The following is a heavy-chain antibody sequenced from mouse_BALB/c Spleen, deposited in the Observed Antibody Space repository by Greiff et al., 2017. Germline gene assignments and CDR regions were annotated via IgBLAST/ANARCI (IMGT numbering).Heavy chain of an antibody. Sequence: EVQVVESGGGLVKPGGSLKLSCAASGFAFSSYDMSWVRQTPEKRLEWVAYISSGGGSTYYPDTVKGRFTISRDNAKNTLYLQMSSLKSEDTAMYYCARRAYFDYWGQGTTLTVSS. CDR3: ARRAYFDY. J-gene: IGHJ2*01. CDR1: GFAFSSYD. CDR2: ISSGGGST. V-gene: IGHV5-12-1*01.